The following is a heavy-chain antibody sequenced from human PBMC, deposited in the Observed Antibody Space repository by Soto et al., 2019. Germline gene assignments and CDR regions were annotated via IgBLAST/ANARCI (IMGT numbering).Heavy chain of an antibody. CDR2: INPNSGGT. V-gene: IGHV1-2*02. J-gene: IGHJ6*02. D-gene: IGHD2-2*01. CDR3: ASGQYQLLYYYYYGMDV. Sequence: ASVKVSCKASGYTFTGYYMQWVRQAPGQGLEWMGWINPNSGGTNYAQKFQGRVTMTRDTSISTAYMELSRLRSDDTAVYYCASGQYQLLYYYYYGMDVWGQGTTVTVYS. CDR1: GYTFTGYY.